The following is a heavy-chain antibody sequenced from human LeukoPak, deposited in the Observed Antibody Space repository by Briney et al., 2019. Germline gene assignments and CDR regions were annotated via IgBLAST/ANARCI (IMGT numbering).Heavy chain of an antibody. Sequence: GGSLRLSCAASGLTFSSHWMSWVRQAPGKGLEWVANIKQDGSEKYYVDSVKGRFTISRDNAKNSLYLQMNSLRAEDTAVYYCARRYFDYWGQGTLVTVSS. J-gene: IGHJ4*02. CDR1: GLTFSSHW. CDR2: IKQDGSEK. CDR3: ARRYFDY. V-gene: IGHV3-7*01.